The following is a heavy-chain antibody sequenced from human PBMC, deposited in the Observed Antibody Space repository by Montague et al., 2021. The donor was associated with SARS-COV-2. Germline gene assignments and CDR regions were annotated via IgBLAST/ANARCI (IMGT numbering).Heavy chain of an antibody. D-gene: IGHD4-23*01. CDR2: INHSGTT. Sequence: SETLSLTCAVYGGSFSGYYWTWIRQSPGKGLEWNAEINHSGTTNYNFNSSLRSRVTISVDTSKSQFSLKLNSVTAADTGVYYCARGDPQTLTSIGLCGKSASDXWGQGTLVTVSS. V-gene: IGHV4-34*01. CDR3: ARGDPQTLTSIGLCGKSASDX. J-gene: IGHJ4*02. CDR1: GGSFSGYY.